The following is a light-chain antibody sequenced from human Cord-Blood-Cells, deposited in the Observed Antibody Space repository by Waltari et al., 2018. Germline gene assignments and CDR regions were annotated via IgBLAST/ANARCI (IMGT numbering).Light chain of an antibody. Sequence: EIVMTQSPATLSVSPGERATLSCRASQSVSSNLVWYQQKPAQAPRLLIYGESTRATGIPARFIGSGSGTEFTLTISSLQSEDFAVYYCQQYNNWPPWTFDQGTKVEIK. V-gene: IGKV3-15*01. J-gene: IGKJ1*01. CDR1: QSVSSN. CDR3: QQYNNWPPWT. CDR2: GES.